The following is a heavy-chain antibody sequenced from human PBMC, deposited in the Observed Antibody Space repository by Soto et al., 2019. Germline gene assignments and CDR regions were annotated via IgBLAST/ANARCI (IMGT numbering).Heavy chain of an antibody. V-gene: IGHV5-51*01. CDR3: ARVTYDHGDYTYGYDYLDY. CDR1: GYNFPTYW. J-gene: IGHJ4*02. Sequence: GESLKISCKGSGYNFPTYWIAWVRQMPGKGLEWMGIFYPGDSDTRYSPSFQGQVTISGDKSISTAYLQWSSLKASDTAIYYCARVTYDHGDYTYGYDYLDYWGPGTLVTVSS. CDR2: FYPGDSDT. D-gene: IGHD5-18*01.